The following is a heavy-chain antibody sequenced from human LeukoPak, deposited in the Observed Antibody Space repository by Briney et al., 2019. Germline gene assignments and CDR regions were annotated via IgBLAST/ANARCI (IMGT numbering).Heavy chain of an antibody. Sequence: GGSLRLSCAASGFTFSSYAMHWVRQAPGKGLEWVAFISYDGSNKYYAGSVKGRFTISRDNSKNTLYLQMNSLRAEDTAVYYCARESSGWYFDYWGQGTLVTVSS. CDR1: GFTFSSYA. V-gene: IGHV3-30-3*01. J-gene: IGHJ4*02. D-gene: IGHD6-19*01. CDR2: ISYDGSNK. CDR3: ARESSGWYFDY.